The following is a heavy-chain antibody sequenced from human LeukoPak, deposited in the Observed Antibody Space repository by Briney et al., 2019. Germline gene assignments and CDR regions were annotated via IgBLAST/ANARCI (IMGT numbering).Heavy chain of an antibody. V-gene: IGHV3-7*03. CDR2: IKQGGGEI. CDR3: ARDKGDYDTSGSLFVF. Sequence: GGSLRLSCVASGFTFSRYWMSWVRQVPRKGLEWVANIKQGGGEIYYVDSVKGRFTISRDNAKNSLYLQMNSLRAEDTAVYYCARDKGDYDTSGSLFVFGGQGTLVTVSS. J-gene: IGHJ4*02. D-gene: IGHD3-22*01. CDR1: GFTFSRYW.